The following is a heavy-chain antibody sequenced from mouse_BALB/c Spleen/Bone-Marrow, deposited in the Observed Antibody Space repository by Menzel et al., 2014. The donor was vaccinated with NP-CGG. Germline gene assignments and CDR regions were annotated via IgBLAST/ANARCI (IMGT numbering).Heavy chain of an antibody. CDR1: GYSITSDYA. CDR2: ISYSGNT. Sequence: EVQVVESGPGLVKPSQSLSLICTVTGYSITSDYACHWIRQSPGNKLEWMGYISYSGNTRYNPSLKSRISISRDTSKNQFFLQLNSVTTEDTATYYCARTHYYGSSYPYWGQGTLVTVSA. CDR3: ARTHYYGSSYPY. J-gene: IGHJ3*01. D-gene: IGHD1-1*01. V-gene: IGHV3-2*02.